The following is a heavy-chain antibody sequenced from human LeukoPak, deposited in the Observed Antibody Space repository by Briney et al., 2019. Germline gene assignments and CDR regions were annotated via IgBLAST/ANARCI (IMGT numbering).Heavy chain of an antibody. V-gene: IGHV3-7*03. Sequence: GGSLRLSCTASEFTFSNYWMRWVRQAPGKGLEWVASIKQDGSEKYYVDSVKGRFTISRDNSKNTLYLQVNSLRAEDTAVYYCAKDKGSLAYCGPDCYSRFFDYWGQGTLVTVSS. CDR2: IKQDGSEK. D-gene: IGHD2-21*01. J-gene: IGHJ4*02. CDR3: AKDKGSLAYCGPDCYSRFFDY. CDR1: EFTFSNYW.